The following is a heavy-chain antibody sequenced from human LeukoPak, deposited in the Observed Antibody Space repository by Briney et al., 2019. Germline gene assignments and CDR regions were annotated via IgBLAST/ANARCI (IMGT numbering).Heavy chain of an antibody. CDR1: GVTLSTYA. D-gene: IGHD3-9*01. CDR2: ISSSGSGDNT. J-gene: IGHJ6*02. CDR3: AKDGPDVLRYFDWSLYYYYGMDV. V-gene: IGHV3-23*01. Sequence: GSLRLSCAASGVTLSTYAMSWARPAPGKGLEWVSGISSSGSGDNTYYADSVKGRFTISRDNSKNTLYLQMNSLRAEDTAVYYCAKDGPDVLRYFDWSLYYYYGMDVWGQGTTVTVSS.